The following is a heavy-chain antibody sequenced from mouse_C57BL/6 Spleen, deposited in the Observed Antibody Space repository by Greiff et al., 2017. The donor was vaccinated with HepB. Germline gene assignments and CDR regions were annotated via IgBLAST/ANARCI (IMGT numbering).Heavy chain of an antibody. CDR1: GFTFSSYA. CDR3: TRDNWDGFDY. V-gene: IGHV5-9-1*02. CDR2: ISSGGDYI. D-gene: IGHD4-1*01. J-gene: IGHJ2*01. Sequence: EVKLMESGEGLVKPGGSLKLSCAASGFTFSSYAMSWVRQTPEKRLEWVAYISSGGDYIYYADTVKGRFTISRDNARNTLYLQMSSLKSEDTAMYYCTRDNWDGFDYWGQGTTLTVSS.